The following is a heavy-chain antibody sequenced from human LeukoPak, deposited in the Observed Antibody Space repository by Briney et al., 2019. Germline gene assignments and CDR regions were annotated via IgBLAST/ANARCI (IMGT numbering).Heavy chain of an antibody. CDR2: VRSKAAGHTT. Sequence: GGSLRLSCVASGFTFSDYYMNWVRQAPGXXLEWVXLVRSKAAGHTTEYAASVRGRFAISRDDSKNSVYLQMNSLKTEDAALYYCARKTLAGHVGIDFWGQGVLVTVSS. J-gene: IGHJ4*02. V-gene: IGHV3-72*01. CDR1: GFTFSDYY. D-gene: IGHD3-3*02. CDR3: ARKTLAGHVGIDF.